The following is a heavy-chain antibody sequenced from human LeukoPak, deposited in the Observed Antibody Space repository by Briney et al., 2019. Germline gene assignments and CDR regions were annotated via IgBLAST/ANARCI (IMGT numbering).Heavy chain of an antibody. CDR3: ARDYRMTMIVD. D-gene: IGHD3-22*01. CDR2: INHSGST. Sequence: SETLSLTCAVYGGSFSGYYWSWIRQPPGKGLEWIGEINHSGSTYYNPSLKSRVSISVDTSKNHFSLDLSSVTAADSAVYYCARDYRMTMIVDWGQGTLVTVSS. CDR1: GGSFSGYY. J-gene: IGHJ4*02. V-gene: IGHV4-34*01.